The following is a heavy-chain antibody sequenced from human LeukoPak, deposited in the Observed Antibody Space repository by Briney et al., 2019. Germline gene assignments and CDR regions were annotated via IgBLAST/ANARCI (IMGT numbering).Heavy chain of an antibody. CDR2: IYYSGST. D-gene: IGHD4-17*01. CDR3: XXHGLYGDYDLDY. CDR1: GGSISSSSYY. J-gene: IGHJ4*02. V-gene: IGHV4-39*01. Sequence: SETLSLTCTVSGGSISSSSYYWGWIRQPPGKGLEWIGSIYYSGSTYYNPSLKSRVTISVDTSKNQFSLKLSSVTAADTAVYYXXXHGLYGDYDLDYWGQGTLVTVSS.